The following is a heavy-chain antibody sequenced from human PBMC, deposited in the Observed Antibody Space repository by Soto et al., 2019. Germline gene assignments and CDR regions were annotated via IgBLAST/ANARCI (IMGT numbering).Heavy chain of an antibody. CDR2: IYYSGST. Sequence: PSETLSLTCSVSGGSIISYYWSWIRQPPGKGLEWIGYIYYSGSTNYNPSLKSRVTISVDTSKNQFSLKLSSVTAADTAVYYCARDSSIYSYGYRGGLRLDYYYYMGVWGKGTTVTVSS. D-gene: IGHD5-18*01. CDR1: GGSIISYY. J-gene: IGHJ6*03. V-gene: IGHV4-59*01. CDR3: ARDSSIYSYGYRGGLRLDYYYYMGV.